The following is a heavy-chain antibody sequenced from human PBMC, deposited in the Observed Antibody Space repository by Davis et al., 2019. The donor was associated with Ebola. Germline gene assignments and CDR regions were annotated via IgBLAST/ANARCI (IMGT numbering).Heavy chain of an antibody. D-gene: IGHD5-18*01. CDR2: INNDGSIT. CDR3: ARGWLRVGMDV. Sequence: PGESLRLSCAGSGFTFSTYAMTWVRQAPGKGLVWVSLINNDGSITTYADSVKGRFTISRDNAKNTLYLQMNTLRAEDTAMYYCARGWLRVGMDVWGEGTTVTVSS. J-gene: IGHJ6*04. V-gene: IGHV3-74*01. CDR1: GFTFSTYA.